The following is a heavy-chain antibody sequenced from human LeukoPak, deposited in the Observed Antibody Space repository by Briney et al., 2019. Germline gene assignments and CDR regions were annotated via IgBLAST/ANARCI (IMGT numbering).Heavy chain of an antibody. V-gene: IGHV3-30*18. J-gene: IGHJ4*02. CDR1: GFTFSNYG. CDR3: AKDFSVYGGNPDY. D-gene: IGHD4-23*01. CDR2: ISYDGSKK. Sequence: GSLRLSCAASGFTFSNYGMHWVRQAPGKGLEWVAVISYDGSKKYYVDSVKGRFTISRDNSKNTVHLEMNSLRAEDTAVYYCAKDFSVYGGNPDYWGQGTLVTVSS.